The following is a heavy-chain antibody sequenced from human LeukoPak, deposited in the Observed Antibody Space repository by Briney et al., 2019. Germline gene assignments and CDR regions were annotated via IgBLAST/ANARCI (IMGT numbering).Heavy chain of an antibody. Sequence: GGSLRLSCAASGFTFSNYAMTWVRQAPGKGLEWVSAISGSSGSTYYADSVKGRFTISRDNSKNTLYLQMNSLRADDTAVYYCAKDILVVRGVTIDYWGQGSLVTVSS. V-gene: IGHV3-23*01. J-gene: IGHJ4*02. CDR1: GFTFSNYA. D-gene: IGHD3-10*01. CDR2: ISGSSGST. CDR3: AKDILVVRGVTIDY.